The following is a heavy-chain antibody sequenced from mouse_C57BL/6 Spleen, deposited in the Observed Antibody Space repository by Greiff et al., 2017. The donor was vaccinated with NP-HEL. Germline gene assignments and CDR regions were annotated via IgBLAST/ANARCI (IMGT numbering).Heavy chain of an antibody. D-gene: IGHD2-2*01. Sequence: EVMLVESGEGLVKPGGSLKLSCAASGFTFSSYAMSWVRQTPEKRLEWVAYISSGGDYIYYADPVKGRFTISRDNARNPLYLQRSSRKSEDTAKYDCKRGSTMVTTYYFDDWGQGTTLTVSS. J-gene: IGHJ2*01. CDR2: ISSGGDYI. V-gene: IGHV5-9-1*02. CDR3: KRGSTMVTTYYFDD. CDR1: GFTFSSYA.